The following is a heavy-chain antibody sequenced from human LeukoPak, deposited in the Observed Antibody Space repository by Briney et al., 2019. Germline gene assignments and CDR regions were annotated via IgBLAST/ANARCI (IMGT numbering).Heavy chain of an antibody. J-gene: IGHJ4*02. D-gene: IGHD2-15*01. CDR1: GGSISSSSYY. CDR2: IYYSGST. Sequence: SETLSLTCTVSGGSISSSSYYWGWIRQPPGKGLEWIGSIYYSGSTYYNPSLKSRVTISVDTSKNQFSLKLSSVTAADTAVYYCARDRDLVVAATPWDYWGQGTLVTVSS. V-gene: IGHV4-39*07. CDR3: ARDRDLVVAATPWDY.